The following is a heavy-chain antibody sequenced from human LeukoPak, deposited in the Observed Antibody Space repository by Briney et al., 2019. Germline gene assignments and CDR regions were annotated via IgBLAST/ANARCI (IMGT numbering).Heavy chain of an antibody. CDR1: GYTFTDYY. V-gene: IGHV1-2*02. CDR3: ARSVGSTSSFD. J-gene: IGHJ4*02. D-gene: IGHD2-2*01. CDR2: INPSSGGT. Sequence: GASVKVSCKASGYTFTDYYMHWVRQAPGQGLEWMGWINPSSGGTNYAQKFQGRVTVTRDTSISTAYMDLSRLRFDDTAVYYCARSVGSTSSFDWGQGTLVTVSS.